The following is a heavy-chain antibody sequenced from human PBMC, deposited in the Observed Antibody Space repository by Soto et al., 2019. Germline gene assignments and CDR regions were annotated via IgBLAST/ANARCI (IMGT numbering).Heavy chain of an antibody. CDR2: IYHSGST. V-gene: IGHV4-38-2*01. CDR3: ARVDSSSGFYY. J-gene: IGHJ4*02. Sequence: PSETLSLTCVVSGYSLSTGYYWGWIRQPPGKGLEWIERIYHSGSTYYNPSLKSRVCISVVTSKNQFSLRLTSVSAADPAVYYWARVDSSSGFYYCGQGTLVTVAS. CDR1: GYSLSTGYY. D-gene: IGHD6-6*01.